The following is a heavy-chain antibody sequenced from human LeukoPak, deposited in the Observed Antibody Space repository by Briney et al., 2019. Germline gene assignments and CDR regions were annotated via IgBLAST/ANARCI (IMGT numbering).Heavy chain of an antibody. CDR1: GFTFSSYA. J-gene: IGHJ4*02. Sequence: GGSLILSCAASGFTFSSYAMHWVRQAPGRGLEWVAVISYDGSNKYYADSVKGRFTISRDNSKNTLYLQMNSLRAEDTAVYYCARETAMVTWGQGTLVTVSS. CDR3: ARETAMVT. V-gene: IGHV3-30-3*01. CDR2: ISYDGSNK. D-gene: IGHD5-18*01.